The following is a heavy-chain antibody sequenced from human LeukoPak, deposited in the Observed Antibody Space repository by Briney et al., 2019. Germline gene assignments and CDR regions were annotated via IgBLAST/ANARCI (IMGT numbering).Heavy chain of an antibody. CDR1: GFTFSSYA. CDR2: ISGSGGST. V-gene: IGHV3-23*01. D-gene: IGHD3-16*02. CDR3: ARGDYDYVWGSYRSPYYFDY. J-gene: IGHJ4*02. Sequence: PGASLRLSCAASGFTFSSYAMSWVRQAPGKGLEWVSAISGSGGSTYYADSVKGRFTISRDNSKNTLYLQMNSLRAEDTAVYYCARGDYDYVWGSYRSPYYFDYWGQGTLVTVSS.